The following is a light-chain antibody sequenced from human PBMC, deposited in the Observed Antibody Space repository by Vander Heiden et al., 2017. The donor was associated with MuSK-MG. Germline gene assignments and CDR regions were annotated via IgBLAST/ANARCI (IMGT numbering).Light chain of an antibody. J-gene: IGLJ1*01. CDR3: SAYAGRKAV. Sequence: ALTKPPSAAGSPGQSVTISCTGTGSDVGGYNYVSWYQQHPGKAPKLMIYEVTKRPSGVPDRFYGSKSGNTASLTVSGFQPEDEADYYCSAYAGRKAVFGTGTKVTVL. CDR2: EVT. CDR1: GSDVGGYNY. V-gene: IGLV2-8*01.